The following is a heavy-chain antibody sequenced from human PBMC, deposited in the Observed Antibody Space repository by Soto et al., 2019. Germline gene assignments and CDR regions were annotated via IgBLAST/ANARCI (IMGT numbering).Heavy chain of an antibody. V-gene: IGHV3-21*01. CDR1: GFTFSSYS. CDR2: ISSSSSYI. Sequence: EVQLVESGGGLVQPGGSLRLSCAASGFTFSSYSMNWVRQAPGKGLEWVSSISSSSSYIYYADSVKGRFTISRDNAKNSLYLQMNSLRAEDTAVYYCAREDPDYYYYGMDVWGQGTTVTVSS. J-gene: IGHJ6*02. CDR3: AREDPDYYYYGMDV.